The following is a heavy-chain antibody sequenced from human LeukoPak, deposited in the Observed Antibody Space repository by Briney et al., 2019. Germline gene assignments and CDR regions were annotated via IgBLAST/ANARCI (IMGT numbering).Heavy chain of an antibody. CDR1: GGTFSSYA. D-gene: IGHD6-13*01. CDR2: IIPIFGTA. V-gene: IGHV1-69*05. CDR3: ARMRYSSSWYLDWFDP. J-gene: IGHJ5*02. Sequence: SVKVSCKASGGTFSSYAISWVRQAPGQGLEWMGRIIPIFGTANYAQKFQSRVTITTDESTSTAYMGLSSLRSEDTAVYYCARMRYSSSWYLDWFDPWGQGTLVTVSS.